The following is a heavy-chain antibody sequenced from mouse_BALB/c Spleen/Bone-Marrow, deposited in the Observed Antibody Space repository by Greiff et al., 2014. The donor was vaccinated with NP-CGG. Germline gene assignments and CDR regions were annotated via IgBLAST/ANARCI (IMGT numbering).Heavy chain of an antibody. CDR1: GFNIKDTY. D-gene: IGHD3-1*01. Sequence: VQLKESGAELVKPGASVKLSCTASGFNIKDTYIHWVQQRPEQGLEWIGRIDPANADTKYGPKFQGKATITADTSSNTVYLQFISLTSEDTAIYYCVRAARTFDYWGQGTTLTVSS. V-gene: IGHV14-3*02. CDR2: IDPANADT. CDR3: VRAARTFDY. J-gene: IGHJ2*01.